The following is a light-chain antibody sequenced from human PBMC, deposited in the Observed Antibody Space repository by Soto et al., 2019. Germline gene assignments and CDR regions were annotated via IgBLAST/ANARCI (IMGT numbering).Light chain of an antibody. V-gene: IGKV3-20*01. CDR1: QSVRSNF. CDR2: GAS. Sequence: EIVLTQSPGTLSLSPGDTATLSCRASQSVRSNFLAWYQHKPGQAPRLIIYGASTRATGIPDRFSGSGSGTDFTLTISRLEPEDFAVYYCHQYDSSPRTFGQGTKVEIK. J-gene: IGKJ1*01. CDR3: HQYDSSPRT.